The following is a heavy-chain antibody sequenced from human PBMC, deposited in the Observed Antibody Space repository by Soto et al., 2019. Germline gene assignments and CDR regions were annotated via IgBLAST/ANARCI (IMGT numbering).Heavy chain of an antibody. V-gene: IGHV4-59*01. D-gene: IGHD3-22*01. CDR2: IYYSRST. J-gene: IGHJ6*02. Sequence: PSETLSLTCTVSGGSISSYYWSWIRQPPGKGLDWIGYIYYSRSTNYNPSLKRRVTISVDTSKNQFSLKLSSVTAADTAVYYCARDFLYDSSGHYGMDVWGQGTTVTVSS. CDR1: GGSISSYY. CDR3: ARDFLYDSSGHYGMDV.